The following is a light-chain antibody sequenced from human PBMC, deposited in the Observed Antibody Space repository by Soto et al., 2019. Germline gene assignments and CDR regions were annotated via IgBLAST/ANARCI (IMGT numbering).Light chain of an antibody. CDR3: QHKRA. J-gene: IGKJ5*01. CDR2: DSF. V-gene: IGKV3-11*01. Sequence: EIVLTQSPATLSLSPGERATLSCRASESISNYLAWYQQKPGQAPRLLIDDSFNRATAIPARFSGSGSGTHFTLAISSLEPEDSAVYYCQHKRAFGQGTRLEIK. CDR1: ESISNY.